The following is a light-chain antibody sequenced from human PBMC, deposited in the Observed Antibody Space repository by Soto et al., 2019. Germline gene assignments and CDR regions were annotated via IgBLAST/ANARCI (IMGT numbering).Light chain of an antibody. V-gene: IGKV3-20*01. J-gene: IGKJ3*01. CDR1: QSINSRY. CDR2: GAS. CDR3: QQFGSSPGFT. Sequence: EIVLTQSPGTLSLSPGERATLSCRASQSINSRYLAWYQQKPDQAPRLLIYGASSRATGIPDRFSGSGSGTDFTLAISSLELEDFAVYYCQQFGSSPGFTFGPGTIVDIK.